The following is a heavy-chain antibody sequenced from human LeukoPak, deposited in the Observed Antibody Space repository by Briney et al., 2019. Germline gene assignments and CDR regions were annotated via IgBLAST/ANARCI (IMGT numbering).Heavy chain of an antibody. Sequence: ASVKVSCKASGYTFTSYYIDWVRQAPGQGLEWMGVINPSGGSTRYAQKFQGRVTMTRDTSTSTVYMELSSLRSEDTAVYYCARDQYSGYDYFDYWGQGTLVTVSS. D-gene: IGHD5-12*01. CDR2: INPSGGST. CDR1: GYTFTSYY. V-gene: IGHV1-46*01. CDR3: ARDQYSGYDYFDY. J-gene: IGHJ4*02.